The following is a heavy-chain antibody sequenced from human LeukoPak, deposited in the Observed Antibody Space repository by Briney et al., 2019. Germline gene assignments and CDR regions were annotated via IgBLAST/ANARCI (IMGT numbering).Heavy chain of an antibody. D-gene: IGHD4-17*01. Sequence: GRSLRLSCAASGFTFDDYAMHWVRQAPGKGLEWVSGISWNSGSIGYADSVKGRFTISRDNAKNSLYLQMNSLRAEDTALYYCAKDGSDYDYFDYWGQGTLVTVSS. CDR3: AKDGSDYDYFDY. CDR2: ISWNSGSI. V-gene: IGHV3-9*01. J-gene: IGHJ4*02. CDR1: GFTFDDYA.